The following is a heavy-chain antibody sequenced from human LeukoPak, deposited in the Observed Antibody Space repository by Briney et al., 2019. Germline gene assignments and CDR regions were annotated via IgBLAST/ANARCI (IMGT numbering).Heavy chain of an antibody. CDR2: IYYSGST. V-gene: IGHV4-59*12. CDR1: GGSISSYY. D-gene: IGHD4-17*01. Sequence: PSETLSLTCTVSGGSISSYYWSWIRQPAGKGLEWIGYIYYSGSTNYNPSLKSRVTISVDTSKNQFSLKLSSVTAADTAVYYCARERAYYGDYYFDYWGQGTLVTVSS. J-gene: IGHJ4*02. CDR3: ARERAYYGDYYFDY.